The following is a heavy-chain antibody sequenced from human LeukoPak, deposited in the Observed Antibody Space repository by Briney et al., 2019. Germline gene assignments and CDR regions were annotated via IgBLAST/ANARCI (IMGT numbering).Heavy chain of an antibody. D-gene: IGHD2-21*02. V-gene: IGHV4-30-4*01. CDR1: GGSISSGDYY. CDR3: ARGYGGDPMGAHHHYGLDV. CDR2: IYYSGTS. J-gene: IGHJ6*02. Sequence: PSETLSLTCTVSGGSISSGDYYWSWIRQPPGQGLEWIANIYYSGTSYYNPFFESRVIISVDRSKNQFSLTMNSVTAADTAVYFCARGYGGDPMGAHHHYGLDVWGQGTTVTVSS.